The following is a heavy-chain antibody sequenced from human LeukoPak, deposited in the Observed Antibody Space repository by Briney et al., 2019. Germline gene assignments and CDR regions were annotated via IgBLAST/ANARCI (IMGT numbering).Heavy chain of an antibody. CDR2: ISPYNGNT. CDR3: ARDNNWIVDY. CDR1: GYTFNSYG. V-gene: IGHV1-18*01. J-gene: IGHJ4*02. D-gene: IGHD1-1*01. Sequence: ASVKVSCKASGYTFNSYGFSWVRQAPGQGPEWVGWISPYNGNTRYGRRFQGRVTLTTDTSTNTAYMEVTSLRSDDTAVYYCARDNNWIVDYWGQGTLVTVSS.